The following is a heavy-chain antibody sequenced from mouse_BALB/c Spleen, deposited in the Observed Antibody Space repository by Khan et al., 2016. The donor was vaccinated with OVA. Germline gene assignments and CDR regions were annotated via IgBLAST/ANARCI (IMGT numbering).Heavy chain of an antibody. D-gene: IGHD2-2*01. Sequence: EVKLLESGGGLVQPGGSLKLSCAASGFDFSRYWVSWVRQAPGKGLEWIGEINPDSSTINYTPSLKDKFIISRDNAKNTLYLQMSKVRSEDTALYYCARGLRRYYYAMDYWGQGTSVTVSS. V-gene: IGHV4-1*02. CDR2: INPDSSTI. CDR1: GFDFSRYW. CDR3: ARGLRRYYYAMDY. J-gene: IGHJ4*01.